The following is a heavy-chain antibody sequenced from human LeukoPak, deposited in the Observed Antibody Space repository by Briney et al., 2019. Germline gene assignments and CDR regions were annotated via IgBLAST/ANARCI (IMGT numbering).Heavy chain of an antibody. V-gene: IGHV1-8*01. CDR2: MNPNSGNT. D-gene: IGHD2-8*01. CDR3: ARVRRYCTNGVCYPDY. J-gene: IGHJ4*02. CDR1: GYTFTSYD. Sequence: ASVKVSCKASGYTFTSYDINWVRQATGQGLEWMGWMNPNSGNTGYAQKFQGRVTMTRNTSISTAYMELSSLRSEDTAVSYCARVRRYCTNGVCYPDYWGQGTLVTVSS.